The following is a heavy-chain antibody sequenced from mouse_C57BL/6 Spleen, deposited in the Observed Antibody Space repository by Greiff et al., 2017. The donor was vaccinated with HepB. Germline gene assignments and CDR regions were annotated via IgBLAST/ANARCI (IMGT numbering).Heavy chain of an antibody. Sequence: DVQLVESGPGLVKPSQSLSLTCSVTGYSITSGYYWNWIRQFPGNKLEWMGYISYDGSNNYNPSLKNRISITRDTSKNQFFLKLNSVTTEDTATYYCARANWDGYFDVWGTGTTVTVSS. CDR2: ISYDGSN. CDR3: ARANWDGYFDV. V-gene: IGHV3-6*01. D-gene: IGHD4-1*02. J-gene: IGHJ1*03. CDR1: GYSITSGYY.